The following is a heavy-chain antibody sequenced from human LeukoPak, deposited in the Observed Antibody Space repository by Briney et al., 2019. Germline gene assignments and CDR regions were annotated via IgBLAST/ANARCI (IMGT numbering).Heavy chain of an antibody. CDR3: ARRWRYCSSTSCNPTQVSDY. J-gene: IGHJ4*02. CDR2: ISSSSSYI. D-gene: IGHD2-2*01. V-gene: IGHV3-21*01. CDR1: GFTFSSYS. Sequence: PGGSLRLSRAASGFTFSSYSMNRVRQAPGKGLEWVSSISSSSSYIYYADSVKGRFTISRDNAKNSLYLQMNSLRAEDTAVYYCARRWRYCSSTSCNPTQVSDYWGQGTLVTVSS.